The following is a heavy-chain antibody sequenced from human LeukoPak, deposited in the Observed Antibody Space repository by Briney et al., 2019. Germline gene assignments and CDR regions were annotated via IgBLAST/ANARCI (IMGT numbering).Heavy chain of an antibody. D-gene: IGHD3-16*01. J-gene: IGHJ6*02. CDR1: GFTFSDYY. CDR2: ISSSGSTI. V-gene: IGHV3-11*01. Sequence: PGGSLRLSCAASGFTFSDYYMSWIRQAPGKGLEWVSYISSSGSTIYYADSVKGRFTISRDDAKNSLYPQMNSLRAEDTAVYYCARDIEVMGYYYYYGMDVWGQGTTVTVSS. CDR3: ARDIEVMGYYYYYGMDV.